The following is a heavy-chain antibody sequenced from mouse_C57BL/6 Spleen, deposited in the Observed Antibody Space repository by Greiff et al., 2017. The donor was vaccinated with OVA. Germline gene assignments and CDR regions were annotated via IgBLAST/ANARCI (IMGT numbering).Heavy chain of an antibody. Sequence: DVMLVESGGGLVKPGGSLKLSCAASGFTFSSYAMSWVRQTPEKRLEWVATISDGGSYTYYPDNVKGRFTISRDNAKNNLYLQMSHLKSEDTAMYYCARAIYDGYYGRAMDYWGQGTSVTVSS. CDR2: ISDGGSYT. J-gene: IGHJ4*01. D-gene: IGHD2-3*01. CDR3: ARAIYDGYYGRAMDY. CDR1: GFTFSSYA. V-gene: IGHV5-4*03.